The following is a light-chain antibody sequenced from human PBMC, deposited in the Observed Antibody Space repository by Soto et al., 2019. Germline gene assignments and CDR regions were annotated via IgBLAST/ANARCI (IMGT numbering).Light chain of an antibody. Sequence: EIVLTQSPGTLSLSPGERATLSCRASRSFSSSYLAWYQQKPGQAPRLLIYAASRRAAGIPDRFSGSGSGADFTLTISRLEPEDFATYYCQEANTFPFTFGPGTTVDIK. CDR1: RSFSSSY. V-gene: IGKV3-20*01. CDR3: QEANTFPFT. J-gene: IGKJ3*01. CDR2: AAS.